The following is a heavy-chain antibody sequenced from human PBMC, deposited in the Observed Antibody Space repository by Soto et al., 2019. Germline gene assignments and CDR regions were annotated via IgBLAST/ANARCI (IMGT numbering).Heavy chain of an antibody. Sequence: PSETLSLTCTASGGSISSYYWSWIRQPAGKGLEWIGRIYTSGSSNYNPSLKSRVTMSVDTSKNQFSLKLSSVTAADTAVYYCERDIAVAGIDWLDPWGQGTLVTVSS. CDR2: IYTSGSS. D-gene: IGHD6-19*01. J-gene: IGHJ5*02. V-gene: IGHV4-4*07. CDR1: GGSISSYY. CDR3: ERDIAVAGIDWLDP.